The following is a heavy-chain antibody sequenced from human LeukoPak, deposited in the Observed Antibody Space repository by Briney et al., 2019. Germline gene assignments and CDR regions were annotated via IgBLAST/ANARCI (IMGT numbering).Heavy chain of an antibody. CDR1: GFTFDDYA. CDR3: AKGGYHYDSSGHAFDI. J-gene: IGHJ3*02. CDR2: ISWNSGSI. D-gene: IGHD3-22*01. Sequence: GGSLRLSCAASGFTFDDYAMHWVRQAPGKGLEWVSGISWNSGSIGYADSVKGRFTISRDNAKNSLYLQMNSLRAEDMALYYCAKGGYHYDSSGHAFDIWGQGTMVTVSS. V-gene: IGHV3-9*03.